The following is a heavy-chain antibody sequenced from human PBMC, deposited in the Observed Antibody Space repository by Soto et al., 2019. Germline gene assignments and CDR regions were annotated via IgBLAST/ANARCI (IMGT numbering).Heavy chain of an antibody. J-gene: IGHJ4*02. V-gene: IGHV3-48*02. CDR3: ARSVEGHFDF. Sequence: EVQLVESGGDLVQPGGSLRLSCAASGFPFSIYSMNWVRQAPGKGLEWFSYITSDTNTIKYTDSVKGRFTISRDNAKSSLFLQMNSLREEDTAVYFCARSVEGHFDFWGRGTVVTVSS. CDR2: ITSDTNTI. CDR1: GFPFSIYS. D-gene: IGHD6-19*01.